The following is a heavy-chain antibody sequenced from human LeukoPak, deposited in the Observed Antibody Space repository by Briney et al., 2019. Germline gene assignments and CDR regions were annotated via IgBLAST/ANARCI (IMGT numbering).Heavy chain of an antibody. CDR3: ARLAGVVVPAAAIDY. Sequence: GESLKISCKGSGYSFTSYWIGWVRQMPGKGLEWMGIIYPGDSDTRYSPSFQGQVTISADKSIGTAYLQWSSLKASDTAMYYCARLAGVVVPAAAIDYWGQGTLVTVSS. CDR2: IYPGDSDT. J-gene: IGHJ4*02. CDR1: GYSFTSYW. V-gene: IGHV5-51*01. D-gene: IGHD2-2*01.